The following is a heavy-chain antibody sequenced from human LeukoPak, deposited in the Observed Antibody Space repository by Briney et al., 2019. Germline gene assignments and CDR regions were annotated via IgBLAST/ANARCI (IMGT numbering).Heavy chain of an antibody. V-gene: IGHV3-7*01. D-gene: IGHD3-10*01. J-gene: IGHJ5*02. CDR2: IKQDGSEK. CDR3: AREPRSRYYYGSGASWFDP. CDR1: GFTFSSYW. Sequence: GGSLRLSCAASGFTFSSYWMSWVRQAPGKGLEWVANIKQDGSEKYYVDSVKGRFTISRDNAKNSLYLQMNSLRAEDTAVYYCAREPRSRYYYGSGASWFDPWGQGTLATVSS.